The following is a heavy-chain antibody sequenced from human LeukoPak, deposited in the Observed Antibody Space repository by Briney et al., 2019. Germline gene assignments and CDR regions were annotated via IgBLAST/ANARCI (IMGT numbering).Heavy chain of an antibody. CDR1: GFTFSSYA. Sequence: GGSLRLSCAASGFTFSSYAMHWIRQAPGKGLEWVAVISYDGSNKYYADSVKGRFTISRDNSKNTLYLQMNSLRAEDTAVYYCARLAAAGNYYYGMDVWGQGTTVTVSS. CDR2: ISYDGSNK. J-gene: IGHJ6*02. CDR3: ARLAAAGNYYYGMDV. V-gene: IGHV3-30*04. D-gene: IGHD6-13*01.